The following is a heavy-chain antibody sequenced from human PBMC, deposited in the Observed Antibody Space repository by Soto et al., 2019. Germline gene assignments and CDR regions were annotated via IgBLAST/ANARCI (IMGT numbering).Heavy chain of an antibody. J-gene: IGHJ3*02. D-gene: IGHD6-19*01. CDR1: GFTFSDYW. CDR2: IKEDGHEK. CDR3: AREVGGSCWYSPWDPFDI. V-gene: IGHV3-7*01. Sequence: EVPLVESGGGVVQPGGSLRLSCAVSGFTFSDYWMSWVGQAPGKGLEWVANIKEDGHEKCNVDTVRGQFTISRDNANNSMYRQMHRLRAEDTAVCYCAREVGGSCWYSPWDPFDIWGHGTMVTVSS.